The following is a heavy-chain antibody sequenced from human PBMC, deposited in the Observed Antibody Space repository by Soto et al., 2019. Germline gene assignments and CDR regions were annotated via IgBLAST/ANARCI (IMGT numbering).Heavy chain of an antibody. J-gene: IGHJ4*02. V-gene: IGHV3-53*01. CDR2: LYTGGSA. D-gene: IGHD3-9*01. Sequence: GGSLRLSCAASGFSVTDHYMTWVRQAPGKGLEWVSVLYTGGSAYYGDSVKGRFTISRDSSTNTLYLQMNSLKVGDTAFYFCARSFNDWTTYFDYWSEGTLVTLSS. CDR3: ARSFNDWTTYFDY. CDR1: GFSVTDHY.